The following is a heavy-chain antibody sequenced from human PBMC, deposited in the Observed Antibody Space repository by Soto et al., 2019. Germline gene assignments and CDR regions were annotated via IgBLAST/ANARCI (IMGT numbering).Heavy chain of an antibody. CDR1: DFALSSLA. J-gene: IGHJ4*02. CDR3: SFGEGLLSSGWYKYYFDY. D-gene: IGHD6-19*01. CDR2: FPDGGSDP. Sequence: GGSLRLSSEASDFALSSLAMTWVRQAPGKGLEWVSSFPDGGSDPSYADSVKGRFTISRDNSRKTLYLQMNSLRADDTAIYYCSFGEGLLSSGWYKYYFDYWGQGALVTVS. V-gene: IGHV3-23*01.